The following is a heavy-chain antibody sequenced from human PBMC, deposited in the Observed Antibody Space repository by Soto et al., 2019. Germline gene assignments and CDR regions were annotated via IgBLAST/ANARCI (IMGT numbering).Heavy chain of an antibody. V-gene: IGHV3-23*01. CDR2: ITASEGTT. Sequence: EVKLLESGGGLVQPGESLRLSCAASGFTFRSYSMSWVRQAPGEGLEWVAHITASEGTTYYADSVKGRFTISRDTSRNTLYLQMNSLRAEDTALYFCAKCMQAYWNYDAHHIWGQGTMVTVSS. CDR3: AKCMQAYWNYDAHHI. D-gene: IGHD1-7*01. CDR1: GFTFRSYS. J-gene: IGHJ3*02.